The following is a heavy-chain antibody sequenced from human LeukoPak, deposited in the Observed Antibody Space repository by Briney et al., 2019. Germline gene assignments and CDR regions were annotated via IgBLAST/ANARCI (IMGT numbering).Heavy chain of an antibody. CDR3: ARGSGWVDY. CDR2: IKEDGSEQ. CDR1: GFTFSGYW. D-gene: IGHD6-19*01. V-gene: IGHV3-7*03. J-gene: IGHJ4*02. Sequence: GGSLRLSCAASGFTFSGYWMTRVRQAPGKGLEWVANIKEDGSEQYYVDSVKGRFTISRDNAKNSVYLQMNSLRAEDTAVYYCARGSGWVDYWGQGTLVTVSS.